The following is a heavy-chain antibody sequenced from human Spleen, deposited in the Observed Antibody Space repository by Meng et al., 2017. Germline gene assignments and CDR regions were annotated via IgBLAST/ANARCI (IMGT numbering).Heavy chain of an antibody. J-gene: IGHJ5*02. CDR1: GGSIRKPNYE. Sequence: RGCGHGLVKPSQTLSLTCTVSGGSIRKPNYEWNWVRQPPGKGLEWIGSVYYSGITYYNPSLESRVSISVDTSKNNFSLKLSSVTAADTAVYYCARDLWELRYKAPFDPWGQGTLVTVSS. V-gene: IGHV4-39*07. CDR2: VYYSGIT. CDR3: ARDLWELRYKAPFDP. D-gene: IGHD3-9*01.